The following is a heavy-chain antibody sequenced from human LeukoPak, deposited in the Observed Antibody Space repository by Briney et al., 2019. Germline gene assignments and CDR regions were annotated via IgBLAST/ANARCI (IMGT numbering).Heavy chain of an antibody. Sequence: QPGGSLRLSCAASGFTFSNYDMHWVRQAPGKGLEWVAFIRYDGGNKYYADSVKGRFTVSRDNSKNTLYLQMNSLRADDTAVYYCATSYHSSFDIWGQGTMVTVSS. CDR1: GFTFSNYD. CDR2: IRYDGGNK. V-gene: IGHV3-30*02. J-gene: IGHJ3*02. CDR3: ATSYHSSFDI. D-gene: IGHD1-14*01.